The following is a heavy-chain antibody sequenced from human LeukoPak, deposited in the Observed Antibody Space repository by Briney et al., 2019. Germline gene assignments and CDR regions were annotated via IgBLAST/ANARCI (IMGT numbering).Heavy chain of an antibody. CDR2: INAGNGNT. V-gene: IGHV1-3*03. J-gene: IGHJ4*02. Sequence: ASVKVSCKASGYTFTSYAMHWARQAPGQRLEWMGRINAGNGNTKYSQEFQGRVTITRDTSASTAYMELSSLRSEDMAVYYCARGGSSSWPFDYWGQGTLVTVSS. D-gene: IGHD6-13*01. CDR3: ARGGSSSWPFDY. CDR1: GYTFTSYA.